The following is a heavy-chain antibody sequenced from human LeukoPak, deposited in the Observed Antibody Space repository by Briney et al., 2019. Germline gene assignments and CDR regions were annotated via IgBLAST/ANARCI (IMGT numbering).Heavy chain of an antibody. CDR3: ARQKRGYSSSWHQIDY. Sequence: GESLKISCKGSGYSFTSYWIGWVRQMPGKGLEWMGIIYPGDSDTRYSPSFQGQATISADKSISTAYLQWSSLKASDTAMYYCARQKRGYSSSWHQIDYWGQGTLVTVSS. V-gene: IGHV5-51*01. D-gene: IGHD6-13*01. CDR2: IYPGDSDT. J-gene: IGHJ4*02. CDR1: GYSFTSYW.